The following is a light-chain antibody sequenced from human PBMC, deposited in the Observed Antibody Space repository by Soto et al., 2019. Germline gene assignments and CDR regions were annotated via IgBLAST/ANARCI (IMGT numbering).Light chain of an antibody. CDR3: QQYVSSRQFT. CDR1: QTVTSSY. Sequence: EIVLTQSPGTLSLSPGERATLSCRASQTVTSSYLAWYQQKPGQAPRLLIYGASSRATGIPDRFSGSGSGTDFTLTIIRLEPEDFAVYYCQQYVSSRQFTFGPGTKVDIK. J-gene: IGKJ3*01. V-gene: IGKV3-20*01. CDR2: GAS.